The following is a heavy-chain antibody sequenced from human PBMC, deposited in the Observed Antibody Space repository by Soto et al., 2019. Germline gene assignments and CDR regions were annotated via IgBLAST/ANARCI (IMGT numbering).Heavy chain of an antibody. J-gene: IGHJ4*02. CDR2: IDPSDSQT. Sequence: GXSRKMSCRGSVYSFAGYWMTWLRQKPGKGLEWMGRIDPSDSQTYYSPSFRGHVTISATKSITTVFLQWSSLRASDTAMYYCARKIYDYDTGPNFQYYFDSWGQGTPVTVSS. D-gene: IGHD3-22*01. CDR1: VYSFAGYW. CDR3: ARKIYDYDTGPNFQYYFDS. V-gene: IGHV5-10-1*01.